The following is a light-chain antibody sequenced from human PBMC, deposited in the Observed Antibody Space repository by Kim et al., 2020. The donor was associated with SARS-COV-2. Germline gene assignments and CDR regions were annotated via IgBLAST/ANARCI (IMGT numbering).Light chain of an antibody. Sequence: AAVGDRETRSCRGSQEMRNYLAWFQLKPGKEKKLMMYAASDLQQGVPARFSGSGSGTDFTHTVTSLQPEDVATDYCQKCDSAPWTFGQGTKVDIK. V-gene: IGKV1-27*01. CDR1: QEMRNY. CDR2: AAS. J-gene: IGKJ1*01. CDR3: QKCDSAPWT.